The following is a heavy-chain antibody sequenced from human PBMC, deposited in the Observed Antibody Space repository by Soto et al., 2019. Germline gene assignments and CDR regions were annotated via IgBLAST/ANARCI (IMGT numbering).Heavy chain of an antibody. CDR1: GGSIGSYY. CDR3: ARTRGAFWSGFDY. Sequence: SETLSLTCTVSGGSIGSYYWNWIRQPPGKGLEWIGYIYYSGSTNYNPSLESRVTLSVDTSKNQFSLKLSSVTAADTAVYYCARTRGAFWSGFDYRGQGSLVTVSS. CDR2: IYYSGST. V-gene: IGHV4-59*01. J-gene: IGHJ4*02. D-gene: IGHD3-3*01.